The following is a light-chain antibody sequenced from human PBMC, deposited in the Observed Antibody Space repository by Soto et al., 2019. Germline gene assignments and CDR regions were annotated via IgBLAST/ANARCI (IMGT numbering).Light chain of an antibody. CDR2: GAS. CDR1: QSVSSN. J-gene: IGKJ1*01. CDR3: QQYGSSPPT. V-gene: IGKV3-20*01. Sequence: EIVMTQSPGTLSVSPGERVTFSFRASQSVSSNLAWYQRKPGQGPRLLIYGASSRATGTPDRFSGSGSGTDFTLTINRLEPEDFALYYCQQYGSSPPTFGQGTKV.